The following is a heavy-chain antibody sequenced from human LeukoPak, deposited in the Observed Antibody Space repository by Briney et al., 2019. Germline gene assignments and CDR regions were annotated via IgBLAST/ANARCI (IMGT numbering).Heavy chain of an antibody. CDR2: INPSGGST. CDR1: GYTFTSYY. D-gene: IGHD4-11*01. Sequence: ASVKVSCKASGYTFTSYYMHWVRQAPGQGLEWMGLINPSGGSTSYAQKFQGRVTMTRDMSTSTVYMELSSLRSEDTAVYYCARDRLTTVTTNAGYYYYMDVWGKGTTVTVSS. J-gene: IGHJ6*03. CDR3: ARDRLTTVTTNAGYYYYMDV. V-gene: IGHV1-46*01.